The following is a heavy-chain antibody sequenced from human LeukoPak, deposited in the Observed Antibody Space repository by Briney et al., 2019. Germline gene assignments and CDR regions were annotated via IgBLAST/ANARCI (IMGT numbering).Heavy chain of an antibody. D-gene: IGHD3-3*01. V-gene: IGHV3-11*01. Sequence: GGSLRLSCSVSGFTFSDYYMSWIRQAPGKGLEWVSYISKSGSTIYYADSVKGRFTISRDNAKNPLYLQMNSLRAEDTAVYYCAKGSGFWSGYYDYWGQGTLVTVSS. CDR1: GFTFSDYY. J-gene: IGHJ4*02. CDR3: AKGSGFWSGYYDY. CDR2: ISKSGSTI.